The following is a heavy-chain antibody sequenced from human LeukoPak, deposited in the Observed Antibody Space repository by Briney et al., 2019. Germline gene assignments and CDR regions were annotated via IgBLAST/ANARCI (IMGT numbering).Heavy chain of an antibody. CDR3: ARAGDYGGNQKTPDWYFDL. D-gene: IGHD4-23*01. V-gene: IGHV1-69*13. Sequence: ASVKVSCKASGGTFSSFAISWVRQAPGQGLEWMGGIIPIFGTANYAQNFQGRVTITADESTSTAYMELSSLRSEDTAVYYCARAGDYGGNQKTPDWYFDLWGRGTLVTVSS. J-gene: IGHJ2*01. CDR2: IIPIFGTA. CDR1: GGTFSSFA.